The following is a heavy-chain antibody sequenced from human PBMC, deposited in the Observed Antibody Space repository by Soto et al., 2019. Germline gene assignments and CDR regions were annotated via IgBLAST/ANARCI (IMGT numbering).Heavy chain of an antibody. CDR2: IIPIFGTA. Sequence: SVKVSCKASGGTFSSYAISWVRQAPGQGLEWMGGIIPIFGTANYAQKFQGRVTITADESTSTAYMELSSLRSEDTAVYYCARISRGCSGYDLGYYYYGMDVWGQGTTVTVSS. V-gene: IGHV1-69*13. D-gene: IGHD5-12*01. CDR3: ARISRGCSGYDLGYYYYGMDV. J-gene: IGHJ6*02. CDR1: GGTFSSYA.